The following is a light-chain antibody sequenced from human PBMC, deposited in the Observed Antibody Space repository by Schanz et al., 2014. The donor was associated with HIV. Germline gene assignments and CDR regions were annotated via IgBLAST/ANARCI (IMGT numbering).Light chain of an antibody. V-gene: IGLV1-47*01. CDR1: SSNIGSNY. CDR3: AAWDDSLNGVV. Sequence: QSVLTQPPSASGTPGQRVTISCSGSSSNIGSNYVYWYQQLPGTAPKLLISRNYQRPSGVPDRFSGSKSGTSASLAISGLQSADEAEYYCAAWDDSLNGVVFGGGTKLTVL. CDR2: RNY. J-gene: IGLJ2*01.